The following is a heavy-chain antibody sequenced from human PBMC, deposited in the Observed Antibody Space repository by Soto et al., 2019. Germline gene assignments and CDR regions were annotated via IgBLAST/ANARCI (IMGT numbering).Heavy chain of an antibody. Sequence: SETLSLTCTVYGGSISSYYWSWIRQPAGKGLEWIGRIYTSGSTNYNPSLKSRVTMSVDTSKNQFSLKLSSVTAADTAVYYCAREVVTIFGVVTRRFDPWGQGTLVTVSS. V-gene: IGHV4-4*07. CDR1: GGSISSYY. CDR3: AREVVTIFGVVTRRFDP. D-gene: IGHD3-3*01. J-gene: IGHJ5*02. CDR2: IYTSGST.